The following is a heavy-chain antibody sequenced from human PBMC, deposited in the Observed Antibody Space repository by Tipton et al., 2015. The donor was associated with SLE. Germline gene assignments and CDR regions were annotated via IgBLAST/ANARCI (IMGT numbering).Heavy chain of an antibody. CDR2: IREDGSEE. D-gene: IGHD1-26*01. CDR3: AREYQGRFYVNGAFDV. J-gene: IGHJ3*01. V-gene: IGHV3-7*01. CDR1: GGSISSS. Sequence: GLVKPSETLSLTCSVSGGSISSSDYHWGWIRQPPGKGLEWVAHIREDGSEEYYVDFVKGRFTIDRDNAKNSLYLEMNNLRVEDTAVYYCAREYQGRFYVNGAFDVWGQGTMVTVSS.